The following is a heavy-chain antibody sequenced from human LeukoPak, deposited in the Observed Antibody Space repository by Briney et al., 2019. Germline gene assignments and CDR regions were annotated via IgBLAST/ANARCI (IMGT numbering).Heavy chain of an antibody. Sequence: SSETLSITCTVSGYSISSGYFWGWIRQPPGKGLEWIGSIHHSGSTYHNPSLKRRVTISVDTSKNQFSLKLSSVTAADTAVYYCVRDVDYWGQGTLVTVSS. V-gene: IGHV4-38-2*02. J-gene: IGHJ4*02. CDR3: VRDVDY. CDR2: IHHSGST. CDR1: GYSISSGYF.